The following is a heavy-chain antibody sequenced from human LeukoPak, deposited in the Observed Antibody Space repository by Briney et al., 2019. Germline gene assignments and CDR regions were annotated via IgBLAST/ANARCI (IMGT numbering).Heavy chain of an antibody. CDR3: ARDVDIVVVTASAFDY. D-gene: IGHD2-21*02. Sequence: GGSLRLSCAASGFTFQNYAMSWVRQAPGKGLEWVSAISGSGGSTYYADSVKGRFTISRDNSKNTLYLQMNSLRAEDTAVYYCARDVDIVVVTASAFDYWGQGTLVTVSS. V-gene: IGHV3-23*01. CDR1: GFTFQNYA. J-gene: IGHJ4*02. CDR2: ISGSGGST.